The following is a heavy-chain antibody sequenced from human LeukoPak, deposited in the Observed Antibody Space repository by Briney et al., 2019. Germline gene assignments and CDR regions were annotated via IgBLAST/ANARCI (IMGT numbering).Heavy chain of an antibody. Sequence: SQTLSLTCAISGDSVSSNSAAWNWIRQSPSRGLEWLGRTYYRSKWYNDYAVSVKSRVTINPDTSKNQFSLQLNSVTPEDTAVYYCARVPPPPYSSSWTEHDYWGQGTLVTVSS. D-gene: IGHD6-13*01. J-gene: IGHJ4*02. CDR1: GDSVSSNSAA. V-gene: IGHV6-1*01. CDR3: ARVPPPPYSSSWTEHDY. CDR2: TYYRSKWYN.